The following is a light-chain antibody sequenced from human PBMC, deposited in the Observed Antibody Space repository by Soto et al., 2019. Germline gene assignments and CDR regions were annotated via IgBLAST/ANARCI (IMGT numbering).Light chain of an antibody. Sequence: QTVVNQEPSFSVSPGGTVTLTCGLSSGSVSTSSYPTWYQQTPGQAPRTLIYSTNTRSSGVPDRFSGSILGNKAALTITGAQADDESDYYCVLYIGTWVFGGGTQLTVL. V-gene: IGLV8-61*01. CDR2: STN. J-gene: IGLJ3*02. CDR1: SGSVSTSSY. CDR3: VLYIGTWV.